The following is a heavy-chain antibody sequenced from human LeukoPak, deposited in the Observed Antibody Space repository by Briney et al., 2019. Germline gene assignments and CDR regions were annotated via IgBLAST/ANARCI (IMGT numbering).Heavy chain of an antibody. Sequence: SETLSLTCTVSGGSISSGSYYWSWIRQPAGQGLEWIGRIYTSGSTNYNPSLKSRVTISVDTSKNQFSLKLSSVTAADTAVYYCARDYSSSSDYWGQGTLVTVSS. CDR1: GGSISSGSYY. CDR3: ARDYSSSSDY. D-gene: IGHD6-13*01. CDR2: IYTSGST. V-gene: IGHV4-61*02. J-gene: IGHJ4*02.